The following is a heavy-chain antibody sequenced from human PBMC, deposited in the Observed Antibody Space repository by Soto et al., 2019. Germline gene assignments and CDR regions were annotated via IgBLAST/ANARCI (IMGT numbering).Heavy chain of an antibody. CDR2: INAGNGNT. J-gene: IGHJ3*02. CDR3: ARVYSGYDLDDAFDI. D-gene: IGHD5-12*01. V-gene: IGHV1-3*01. Sequence: QVQLVQSGAEVKKPGASVKVSCKASGYTFTSYPMHWVRQAPGQRLEWMGWINAGNGNTKHSQKFQGRVTITRDTSASTAYMELSSLRSEDTAVYYCARVYSGYDLDDAFDIWGQGTMVTVSS. CDR1: GYTFTSYP.